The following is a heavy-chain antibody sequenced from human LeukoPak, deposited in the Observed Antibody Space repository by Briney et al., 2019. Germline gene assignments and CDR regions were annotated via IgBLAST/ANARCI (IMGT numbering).Heavy chain of an antibody. J-gene: IGHJ4*02. D-gene: IGHD6-13*01. Sequence: GGSLRLSCAASGFTFSSYGMHWVRQAPGKGLEWVAFIRYDGSNKYYADSVKGRFTISRDNSKNTLYLQMNSLRSEDTAVYYCAKDRVSSTYYFDYWGQGTVVTVSS. CDR2: IRYDGSNK. V-gene: IGHV3-30*02. CDR1: GFTFSSYG. CDR3: AKDRVSSTYYFDY.